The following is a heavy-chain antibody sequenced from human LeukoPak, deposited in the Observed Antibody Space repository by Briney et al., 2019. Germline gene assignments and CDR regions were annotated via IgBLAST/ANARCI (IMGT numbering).Heavy chain of an antibody. CDR3: ATCRDEFADFGFTS. J-gene: IGHJ5*02. Sequence: SETLSLTCTVSGDSISSNYWSWIRQPPGKGLEWIGYIYDSWNTKYNPSLKGRVTISGDTSKNLFPLELTSVTAADTAVYYCATCRDEFADFGFTSWGQGFLVTVLS. D-gene: IGHD5-24*01. V-gene: IGHV4-59*01. CDR2: IYDSWNT. CDR1: GDSISSNY.